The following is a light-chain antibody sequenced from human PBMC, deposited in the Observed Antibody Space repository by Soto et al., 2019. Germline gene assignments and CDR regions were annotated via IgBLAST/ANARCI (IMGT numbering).Light chain of an antibody. CDR2: DAS. CDR1: QSVSRY. J-gene: IGKJ4*01. CDR3: QQRSDWPST. V-gene: IGKV3-11*01. Sequence: EIVLTQSPATLSLSPGERATLSCRASQSVSRYLAWYQQKPGQAPRLLIYDASNRATGIPARFSGSGSGTDFNLTISSLEPEDFAVYYCQQRSDWPSTFGGGTKVQIK.